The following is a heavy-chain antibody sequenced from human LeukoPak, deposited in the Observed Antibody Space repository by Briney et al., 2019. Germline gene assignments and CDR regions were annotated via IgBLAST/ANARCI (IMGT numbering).Heavy chain of an antibody. Sequence: SETPSLTCAVYGGSFSGYYWGWLRQPPGKGLEWIGSIYYSGSTYYNPSLKSRVTISVDTSKNQFSLKLSSVTAADTAVYYCAREKAVAGIAFGGFDPWGQGTLVTVSS. V-gene: IGHV4-34*01. J-gene: IGHJ5*02. CDR1: GGSFSGYY. CDR2: IYYSGST. D-gene: IGHD6-19*01. CDR3: AREKAVAGIAFGGFDP.